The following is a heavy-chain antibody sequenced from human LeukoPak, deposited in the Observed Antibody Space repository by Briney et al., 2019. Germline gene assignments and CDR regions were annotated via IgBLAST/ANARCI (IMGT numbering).Heavy chain of an antibody. Sequence: GASVKVSCKASGYPFTGYYMHWVRQAPGQGLEWMAWINPNSGGTNYAQKFQGRVTMTRDTSISTAYMELSRLRSDDTAVYYCARDVGAVAGTYYYYGMDVWGQGTTVTVSS. V-gene: IGHV1-2*02. CDR1: GYPFTGYY. D-gene: IGHD6-19*01. CDR3: ARDVGAVAGTYYYYGMDV. CDR2: INPNSGGT. J-gene: IGHJ6*02.